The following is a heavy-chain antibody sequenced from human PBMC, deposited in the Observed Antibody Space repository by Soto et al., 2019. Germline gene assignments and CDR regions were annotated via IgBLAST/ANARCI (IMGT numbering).Heavy chain of an antibody. CDR1: GGSISSYY. D-gene: IGHD4-17*01. V-gene: IGHV4-59*08. CDR3: ARHMHYGDYFGY. CDR2: IYYSGST. Sequence: PSETLSLTCTVSGGSISSYYWSWIRQPPGKGLEWIGYIYYSGSTNYNPSLKSRVTISVDTSKNQFSLKLCSVTAADTAVYYCARHMHYGDYFGYWGQGTLVTVSS. J-gene: IGHJ4*02.